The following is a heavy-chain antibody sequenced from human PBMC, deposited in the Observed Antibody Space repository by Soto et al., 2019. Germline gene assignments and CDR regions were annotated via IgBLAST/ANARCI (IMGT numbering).Heavy chain of an antibody. CDR3: ARGKGRILEWLSLDY. J-gene: IGHJ4*02. V-gene: IGHV1-18*01. CDR2: ISAYNGNT. CDR1: GYTFTSYG. D-gene: IGHD3-3*01. Sequence: QVQLVQSGAEVKKPGASVKVSCRASGYTFTSYGISWVRQAPGQGLEWMGWISAYNGNTNSAQKLQGRVTMATDTPTSTAYMELRSLRSDDTAVYCCARGKGRILEWLSLDYWGQGTLVTVSS.